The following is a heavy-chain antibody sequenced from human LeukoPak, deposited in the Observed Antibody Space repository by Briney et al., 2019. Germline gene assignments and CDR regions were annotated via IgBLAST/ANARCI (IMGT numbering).Heavy chain of an antibody. CDR1: GFSFISYG. CDR3: AKRPSDYGDYVSYFDY. Sequence: GGSLRLSCAASGFSFISYGMHWVREAPGKGLEWVGVISDDGRRKDYADSVKGRFTISRDNSKDTLYLQMNSLRAEDTAVYYCAKRPSDYGDYVSYFDYWGQGTLVTVSS. J-gene: IGHJ4*02. V-gene: IGHV3-30*18. D-gene: IGHD4-17*01. CDR2: ISDDGRRK.